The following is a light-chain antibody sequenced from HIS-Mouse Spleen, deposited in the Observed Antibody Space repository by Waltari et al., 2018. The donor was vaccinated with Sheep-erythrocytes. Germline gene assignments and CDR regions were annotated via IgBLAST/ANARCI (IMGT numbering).Light chain of an antibody. Sequence: QSALTQPPSASGSPGQSVTISCPGTSRDVGGYTYVPWYQQHPGKAPKLMIYEVSKRPSGVPDRFSGSKSGNTASLTVSGLQAEDEADYYCSSYAGSNNWVFGGGTKLTVL. CDR1: SRDVGGYTY. J-gene: IGLJ3*02. V-gene: IGLV2-8*01. CDR3: SSYAGSNNWV. CDR2: EVS.